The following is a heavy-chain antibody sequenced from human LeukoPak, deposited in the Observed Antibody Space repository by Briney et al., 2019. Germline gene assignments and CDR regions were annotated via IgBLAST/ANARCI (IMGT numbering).Heavy chain of an antibody. CDR1: GFSFSDSA. J-gene: IGHJ5*02. D-gene: IGHD1-26*01. CDR2: IRTKANTYAT. CDR3: AKAWELLSS. V-gene: IGHV3-73*01. Sequence: GGSVRLSCAASGFSFSDSAMHWVRQASGKGPEWVGRIRTKANTYATAYAASVKGRFTISRDDSRNTAYLQMNSLRAEDTAVYYCAKAWELLSSWGQGTLVTVSS.